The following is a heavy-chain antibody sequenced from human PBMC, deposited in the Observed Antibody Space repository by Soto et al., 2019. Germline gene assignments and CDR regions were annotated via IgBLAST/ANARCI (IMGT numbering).Heavy chain of an antibody. CDR2: ISGGGGST. CDR1: GFTFSSYA. J-gene: IGHJ2*01. Sequence: EVQLLESGGGLVQPGGSLRLSCAASGFTFSSYAMSWVRQTPGKGLEWVSAISGGGGSTYYADSVKGRFIISRDNSKNTLYLQMNSLRAEDTAVYYCAKVRGDWYFDLWGRGTLVTVSS. V-gene: IGHV3-23*01. CDR3: AKVRGDWYFDL. D-gene: IGHD3-10*01.